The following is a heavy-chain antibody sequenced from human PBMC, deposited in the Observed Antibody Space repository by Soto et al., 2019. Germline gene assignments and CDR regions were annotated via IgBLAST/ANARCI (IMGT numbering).Heavy chain of an antibody. CDR1: GFTFSSYS. V-gene: IGHV3-21*01. D-gene: IGHD6-13*01. CDR3: ARALDFGQQLAYYFDY. J-gene: IGHJ4*02. Sequence: EVQLVESGGGLVKPGGSLRLSCAASGFTFSSYSMNWVRQAPGKGLEWVSSISSSSSYIYYADSVKGRFTISRDNAKNSLYLQMNSLRAEDTAVYYCARALDFGQQLAYYFDYWGQGTLVTVSS. CDR2: ISSSSSYI.